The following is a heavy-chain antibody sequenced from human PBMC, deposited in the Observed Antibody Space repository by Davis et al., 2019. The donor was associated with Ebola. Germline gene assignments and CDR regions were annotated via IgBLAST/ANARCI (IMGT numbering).Heavy chain of an antibody. CDR3: AREGVQLLYVDY. CDR1: GFTFRNYA. J-gene: IGHJ4*02. D-gene: IGHD2-2*01. V-gene: IGHV3-30*03. CDR2: ISYDGRNK. Sequence: PGGSLRLSSAASGFTFRNYAMHWVRQAPGKGLEWVAIISYDGRNKYYADSVKGRFTISRDNSKNTLYLQMNSLRADDTAVYYCAREGVQLLYVDYWGQGTQVTVSS.